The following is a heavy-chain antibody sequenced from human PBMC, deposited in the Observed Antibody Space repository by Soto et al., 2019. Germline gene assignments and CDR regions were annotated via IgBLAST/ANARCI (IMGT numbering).Heavy chain of an antibody. D-gene: IGHD5-12*01. CDR1: GGTFSSYA. J-gene: IGHJ6*02. V-gene: IGHV1-69*13. CDR3: AKKAPRGYSGYDFSYYYYYGMDV. Sequence: SVKVSCKASGGTFSSYAISWVRQAPGQGLEWMGGIIPIFGTANYAQKFQGRVTITADESTSTAYMELSSLRSEDTAVYYCAKKAPRGYSGYDFSYYYYYGMDVWGQGTKVTVSS. CDR2: IIPIFGTA.